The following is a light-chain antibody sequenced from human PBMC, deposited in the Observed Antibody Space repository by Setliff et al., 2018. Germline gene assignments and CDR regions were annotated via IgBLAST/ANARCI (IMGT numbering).Light chain of an antibody. V-gene: IGLV2-14*03. Sequence: QSVLTQPASVSGSPGQSITISCSGTSNDVGAYELVSWYQQHPGKVPKLIIFDVRNRPSGVSHRFSGSKSGNTASLTISWLQADDEADYYCCAYTASTTYVFVNGTKVTVL. CDR3: CAYTASTTYV. CDR1: SNDVGAYEL. CDR2: DVR. J-gene: IGLJ1*01.